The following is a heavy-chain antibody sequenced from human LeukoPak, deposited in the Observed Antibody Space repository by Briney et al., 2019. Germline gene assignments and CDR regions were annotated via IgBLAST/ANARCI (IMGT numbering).Heavy chain of an antibody. D-gene: IGHD6-19*01. CDR3: ARLTVIAVAGQYYFDY. V-gene: IGHV4-39*01. Sequence: PSETLSLTCTVSGGSISSSSYYWGWIRQPPGKGLEWIGCIYYSGSTYYNPSLKSRVPISVDTSKNQFSLKLSSVTAADTAVYYCARLTVIAVAGQYYFDYWGQGTLVTVSS. J-gene: IGHJ4*02. CDR1: GGSISSSSYY. CDR2: IYYSGST.